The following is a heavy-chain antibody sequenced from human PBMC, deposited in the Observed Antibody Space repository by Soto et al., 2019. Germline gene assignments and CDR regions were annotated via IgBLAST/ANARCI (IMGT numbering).Heavy chain of an antibody. CDR2: ISYDGSNK. CDR1: GFTFSSYG. V-gene: IGHV3-30*18. CDR3: AKDGRGGFDY. D-gene: IGHD1-26*01. Sequence: VQLVESGGGVVQPGRSLRLSCAASGFTFSSYGMHWVRQAPGKGLEWVAVISYDGSNKYYADSVKGRFTISRDNSKNTLYLQMNSLRAEDKAVYYCAKDGRGGFDYWGQGTLVTVSS. J-gene: IGHJ4*02.